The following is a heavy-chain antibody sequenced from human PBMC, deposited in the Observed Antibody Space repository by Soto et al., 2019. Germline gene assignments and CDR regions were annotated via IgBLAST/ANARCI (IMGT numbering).Heavy chain of an antibody. CDR1: GFTFSGFW. CDR2: IDGDGTGI. D-gene: IGHD1-26*01. Sequence: EVQLVESGGGLVQPGGSLRLSCGASGFTFSGFWMHWVRQAPGKGLVWVSRIDGDGTGIGYADSVKGRFTISRDNTKNMLYLQMSSLRPENAALYYCVSGTPSGGAFHTLFDNWGQGALVTVSS. J-gene: IGHJ4*02. CDR3: VSGTPSGGAFHTLFDN. V-gene: IGHV3-74*01.